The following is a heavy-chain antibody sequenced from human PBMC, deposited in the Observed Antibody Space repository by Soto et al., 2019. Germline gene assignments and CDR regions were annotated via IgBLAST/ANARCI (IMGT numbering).Heavy chain of an antibody. D-gene: IGHD1-26*01. Sequence: PGGSLRLSCAASGFTFSSYWMHWVRQAPGKGLVWVSRVNSDGSITNYADAVKGRFTISRDNAKNTLYLQMDGLGAEDTAVYYCARVGATTWYWGQGTLVTVSS. CDR2: VNSDGSIT. J-gene: IGHJ4*02. CDR3: ARVGATTWY. CDR1: GFTFSSYW. V-gene: IGHV3-74*01.